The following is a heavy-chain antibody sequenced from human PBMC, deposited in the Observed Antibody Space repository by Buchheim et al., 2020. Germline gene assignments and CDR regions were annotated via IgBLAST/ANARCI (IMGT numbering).Heavy chain of an antibody. CDR2: ISGSATST. Sequence: EVQLLESGGILVQPGRSLRLSCAASGFTFDRFAMNWVRQAPGKGLEWVSIISGSATSTYYADSVKGRFTISRDNSKNTLYLEMNSLRAEDSALYYCAMSVVALGSVWEPGLDYWGQGTL. CDR3: AMSVVALGSVWEPGLDY. J-gene: IGHJ4*02. D-gene: IGHD1-26*01. V-gene: IGHV3-23*01. CDR1: GFTFDRFA.